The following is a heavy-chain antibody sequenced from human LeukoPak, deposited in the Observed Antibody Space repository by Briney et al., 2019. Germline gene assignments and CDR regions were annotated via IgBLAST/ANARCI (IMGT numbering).Heavy chain of an antibody. J-gene: IGHJ3*02. CDR3: ARVRVRWEHPDGEAFDI. CDR2: NSGGSS. Sequence: PGGSLRLSCAASGFTFSTYGVYWVRQAPGKGLEWVSSNSGGSSYYADSVKGRFTISRDNSKNTLYLQMNSLRAEDTAVYYCARVRVRWEHPDGEAFDIWGQGTMVTVSS. V-gene: IGHV3-23*01. CDR1: GFTFSTYG. D-gene: IGHD1-26*01.